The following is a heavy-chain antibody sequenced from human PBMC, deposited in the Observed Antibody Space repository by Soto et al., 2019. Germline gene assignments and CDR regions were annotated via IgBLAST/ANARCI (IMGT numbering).Heavy chain of an antibody. CDR1: GYTFTGYY. J-gene: IGHJ6*02. D-gene: IGHD3-10*01. CDR2: INPNSGGT. Sequence: EASVKVSCKASGYTFTGYYMHWVRQAPGQGLEWMGWINPNSGGTNYAQKFQGWVTMTRDTSISTAYMELSRLRSDDTAVYYCARGGTYYYGSGSYSGYYYGMDVWGQGTTVTVSS. CDR3: ARGGTYYYGSGSYSGYYYGMDV. V-gene: IGHV1-2*04.